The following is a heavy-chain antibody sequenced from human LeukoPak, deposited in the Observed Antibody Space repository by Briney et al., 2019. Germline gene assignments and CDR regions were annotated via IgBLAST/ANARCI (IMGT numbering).Heavy chain of an antibody. V-gene: IGHV4-38-2*02. CDR1: GYSISSGYY. D-gene: IGHD2-8*01. Sequence: PSETLSLTCTVSGYSISSGYYWGWIRQPPGKGLEWIGSIYHSGSTYYNPSLKSRVTISVDTSKNQFSLKLSSVTAADTAVYYCARPNLVYAMESPFDYWGQGTLVTVSS. CDR3: ARPNLVYAMESPFDY. J-gene: IGHJ4*02. CDR2: IYHSGST.